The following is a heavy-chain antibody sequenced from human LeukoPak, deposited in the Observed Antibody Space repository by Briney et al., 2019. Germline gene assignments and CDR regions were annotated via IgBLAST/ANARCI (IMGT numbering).Heavy chain of an antibody. Sequence: GESLKISCKGSGYSFTSYWIGWVRQMPGKGLEWMGIIYPGDSDTRYSPSFQGQVTISADKSISTAYLQWSSLKASDTAMYYCARPRASSGSFPTYFDYWGQGTLVTVSS. CDR1: GYSFTSYW. CDR2: IYPGDSDT. J-gene: IGHJ4*02. V-gene: IGHV5-51*01. D-gene: IGHD3-10*01. CDR3: ARPRASSGSFPTYFDY.